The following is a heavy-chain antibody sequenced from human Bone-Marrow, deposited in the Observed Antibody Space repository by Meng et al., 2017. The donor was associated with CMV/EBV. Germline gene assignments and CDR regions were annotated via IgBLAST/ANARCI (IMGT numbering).Heavy chain of an antibody. Sequence: YSWSWIRQPPGKGLEWIGYIYYSGSTNYNPSLKGRVTISVDTSKNQFSLKLSSVTAADTAVYYCARGGGPYYDFWSGYVVDNWFDPWGQGTLVTVSS. J-gene: IGHJ5*02. CDR2: IYYSGST. D-gene: IGHD3-3*01. CDR3: ARGGGPYYDFWSGYVVDNWFDP. CDR1: YS. V-gene: IGHV4-59*01.